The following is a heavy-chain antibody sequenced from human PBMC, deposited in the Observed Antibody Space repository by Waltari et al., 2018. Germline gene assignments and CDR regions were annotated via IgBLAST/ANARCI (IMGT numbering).Heavy chain of an antibody. CDR3: ARGGGGDWEWFDP. J-gene: IGHJ5*02. CDR2: IYYTGST. CDR1: GGSISGFY. V-gene: IGHV4-59*01. Sequence: QVQLQESGPSLLKPSETLSLICTVSGGSISGFYWSWVRQPPGKGLDWIGYIYYTGSTKFNPSLKSRVTMSVDTSKNQFSLKLSSGTAADTAFYYCARGGGGDWEWFDPWGQGTLVTVSS. D-gene: IGHD2-21*02.